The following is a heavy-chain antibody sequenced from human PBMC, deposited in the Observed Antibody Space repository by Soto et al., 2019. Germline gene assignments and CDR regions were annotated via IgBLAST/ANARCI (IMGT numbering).Heavy chain of an antibody. CDR1: GGSFTGYY. J-gene: IGHJ4*02. D-gene: IGHD2-2*01. Sequence: SETRSLTCAVYGGSFTGYYWTWIRPPPGRGLEWIGEVNHSGSTNYNPSLKSRVTISVDTSNNQFSLKMSSVTAADTSVYYCARGKGHCSTSSCRECGSCYYDYWGQGALVTVSS. CDR3: ARGKGHCSTSSCRECGSCYYDY. CDR2: VNHSGST. V-gene: IGHV4-34*01.